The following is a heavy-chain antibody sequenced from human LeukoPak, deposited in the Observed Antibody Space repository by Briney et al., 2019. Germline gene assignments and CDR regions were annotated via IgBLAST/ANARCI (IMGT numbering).Heavy chain of an antibody. CDR1: GYDFTMYY. V-gene: IGHV1-2*02. Sequence: ASVKFSCKASGYDFTMYYMHWVRQAPGQGLEWMGWVSPNSGGTNYAQKFQGRVTMTRDTAISTAYMELSSLRSDDTAVYYCWADGYTSASYWGQGTLVTVSS. D-gene: IGHD5-18*01. CDR3: WADGYTSASY. CDR2: VSPNSGGT. J-gene: IGHJ4*02.